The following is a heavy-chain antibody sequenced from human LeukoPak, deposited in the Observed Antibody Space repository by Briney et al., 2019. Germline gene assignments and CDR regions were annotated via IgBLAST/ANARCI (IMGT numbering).Heavy chain of an antibody. CDR1: GFTFADYA. Sequence: GRSLRLSCAASGFTFADYAMHWVRQVPGKGLEWVSGITYSGDIDYADSVKGRFTISRDNAKNSLYLQMNSLRAEDTALYYCAKGIYDFWSGYHYWGQGTLVTVSS. V-gene: IGHV3-9*01. D-gene: IGHD3-3*01. J-gene: IGHJ4*02. CDR3: AKGIYDFWSGYHY. CDR2: ITYSGDI.